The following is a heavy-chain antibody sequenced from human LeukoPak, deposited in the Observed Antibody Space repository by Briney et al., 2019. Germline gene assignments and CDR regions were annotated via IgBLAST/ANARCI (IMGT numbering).Heavy chain of an antibody. CDR1: GGSISSGGYY. J-gene: IGHJ4*02. D-gene: IGHD3-3*01. Sequence: SQTLSLICSVSGGSISSGGYYWSWIRQPPGKGLELIGYIYHRGSTYYNPSFQSRVTISVDRSKSQFSLKLSSVTAADTAVHYCAIDRITIFGMATEHYFDYGGEGTLVTVPS. CDR3: AIDRITIFGMATEHYFDY. V-gene: IGHV4-30-2*01. CDR2: IYHRGST.